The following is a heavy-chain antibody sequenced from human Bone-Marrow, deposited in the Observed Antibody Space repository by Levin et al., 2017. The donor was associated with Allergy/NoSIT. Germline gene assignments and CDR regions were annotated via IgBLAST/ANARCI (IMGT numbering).Heavy chain of an antibody. CDR1: GGTFSSYT. Sequence: ASVKVSCKASGGTFSSYTISWVRQAPGQGLEWMGRIIPILGIANYAQKFQGRVTITADKSTSTAYMELSSLRSEDTAVYYCAWKPRYYYGMDVWGQGTTVTVSS. V-gene: IGHV1-69*02. CDR3: AWKPRYYYGMDV. D-gene: IGHD1-1*01. J-gene: IGHJ6*02. CDR2: IIPILGIA.